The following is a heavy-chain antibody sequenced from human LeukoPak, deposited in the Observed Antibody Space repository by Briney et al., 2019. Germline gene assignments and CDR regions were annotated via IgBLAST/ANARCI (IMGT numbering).Heavy chain of an antibody. CDR3: ARVYYYGSGVYSWFDP. V-gene: IGHV4-39*01. CDR2: IFYSGST. Sequence: SETVSLTCTVSGGSISSSIYYWGGIRQPPGKGLEWIGNIFYSGSTYYNPSLKSRVSGPVDTSKNQFSLNLSSVTAADTAVYYCARVYYYGSGVYSWFDPWGQRPILPVSS. J-gene: IGHJ5*02. D-gene: IGHD3-10*01. CDR1: GGSISSSIYY.